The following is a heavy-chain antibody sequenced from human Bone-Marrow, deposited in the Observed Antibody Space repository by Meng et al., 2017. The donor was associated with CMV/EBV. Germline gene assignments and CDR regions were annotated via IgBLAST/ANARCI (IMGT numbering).Heavy chain of an antibody. D-gene: IGHD3-22*01. CDR3: ARVMIVVNRRYYYYGMDV. V-gene: IGHV1-2*02. CDR2: INPNSGGT. J-gene: IGHJ6*02. CDR1: GYTFIDYY. Sequence: ASVKVSCKASGYTFIDYYIHWVRQAPGQGLEWMGWINPNSGGTNYAQKFQGRVTMTRDTSISTAYMELSRLRSDDTAVYYCARVMIVVNRRYYYYGMDVWGQGTTVTVSS.